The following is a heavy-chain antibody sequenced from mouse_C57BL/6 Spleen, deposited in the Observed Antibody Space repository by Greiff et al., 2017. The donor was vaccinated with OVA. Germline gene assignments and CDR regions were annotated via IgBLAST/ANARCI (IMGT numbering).Heavy chain of an antibody. CDR3: ARWSLWGDFDY. J-gene: IGHJ2*01. Sequence: QVQLQQPGAELVKPGASVKLSCKASGYTFTSYWMHWVKQRPGQGLEWIGMIHPNSGSTNYNEKFKSKATLTVDKSSSTAYMQLSSLTSEDSAVYYCARWSLWGDFDYWGQGTTLTVSS. V-gene: IGHV1-64*01. CDR2: IHPNSGST. D-gene: IGHD6-5*01. CDR1: GYTFTSYW.